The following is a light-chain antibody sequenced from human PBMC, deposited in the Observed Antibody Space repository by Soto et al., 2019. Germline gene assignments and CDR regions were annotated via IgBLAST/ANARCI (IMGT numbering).Light chain of an antibody. CDR1: QSVSSN. CDR3: QQYNNWPPR. V-gene: IGKV3-15*01. J-gene: IGKJ3*01. CDR2: GAS. Sequence: EIVMTHSPATLSVSPGERATLSCRASQSVSSNLAWYQQKPGQAPRLLIYGASTRATGIPARFSGSGPGTEFTLTISSLQSEDFAVYYCQQYNNWPPRFGPGTKVDIK.